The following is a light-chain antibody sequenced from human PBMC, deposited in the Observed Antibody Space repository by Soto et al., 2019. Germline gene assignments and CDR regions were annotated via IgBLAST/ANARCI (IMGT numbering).Light chain of an antibody. CDR1: SGDIGGYNY. Sequence: QSALTQPASVSGSPGQSITISCTGTSGDIGGYNYVSWYQQHPGKAPKLLISEVTNRPSGVSNRFSGSKSGNTASLTISGLKSEDEADYYCSSYTTASTPVVFGGGTKLTVL. CDR2: EVT. J-gene: IGLJ2*01. V-gene: IGLV2-14*01. CDR3: SSYTTASTPVV.